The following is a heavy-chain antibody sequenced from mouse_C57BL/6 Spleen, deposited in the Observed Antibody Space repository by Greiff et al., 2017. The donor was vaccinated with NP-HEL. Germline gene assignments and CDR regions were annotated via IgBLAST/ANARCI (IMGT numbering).Heavy chain of an antibody. V-gene: IGHV1-81*01. CDR2: IYPRSGNT. J-gene: IGHJ3*01. D-gene: IGHD1-1*01. CDR3: ATRNYGTRFAY. CDR1: GYTFTSYG. Sequence: VQLQQSGAELARPGASVKLSCKASGYTFTSYGISWVKQRTGQGLEWIGEIYPRSGNTYYNEKFKGKATLTADKSSSTAYMELRSLTSEDSAVYFCATRNYGTRFAYWGQGTLVTVSA.